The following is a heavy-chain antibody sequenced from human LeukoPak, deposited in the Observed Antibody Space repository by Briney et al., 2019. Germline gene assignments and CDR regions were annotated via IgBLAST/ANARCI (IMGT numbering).Heavy chain of an antibody. V-gene: IGHV3-7*01. CDR1: GFTFSSYW. D-gene: IGHD3-3*01. J-gene: IGHJ6*03. CDR2: IKQDGSEK. Sequence: GGSLRLSCAASGFTFSSYWMSWVRQAPGKGLEWVANIKQDGSEKYYVDSVKGRFTISRDNAKNSLYLQMNSLRAEDTAVYYCARDRLGRITFFGVVIKGRDYYYYMDVWAKGPRSPSP. CDR3: ARDRLGRITFFGVVIKGRDYYYYMDV.